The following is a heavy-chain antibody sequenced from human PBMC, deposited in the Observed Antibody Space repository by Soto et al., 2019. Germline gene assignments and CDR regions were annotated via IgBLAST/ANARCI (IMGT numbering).Heavy chain of an antibody. Sequence: PSETLSLTCTVSGGSISSYYWSWIRQPPGKGLEWIGYIYYSGSTNYNPSLKSRVTISVDTSKNQFSLKLSSVTAADTAVYYCAGRYDFWTTRRKYNWFDPWGQGTLVTVSS. CDR3: AGRYDFWTTRRKYNWFDP. CDR1: GGSISSYY. V-gene: IGHV4-59*01. J-gene: IGHJ5*02. CDR2: IYYSGST. D-gene: IGHD3-3*01.